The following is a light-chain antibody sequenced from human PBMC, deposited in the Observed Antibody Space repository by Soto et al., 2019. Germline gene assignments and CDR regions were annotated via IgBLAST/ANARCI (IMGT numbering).Light chain of an antibody. J-gene: IGLJ1*01. CDR1: ISDVGGYNY. Sequence: QSALTQPASVSGSPGQSITISCTGTISDVGGYNYVSWYQQHPGKAPKLMIYEVSNRPSGVSNRVSGSKSGNTASLTISGLQAEDEADYYCSSYTSSRTYVFGTGTKLTVL. CDR2: EVS. CDR3: SSYTSSRTYV. V-gene: IGLV2-14*01.